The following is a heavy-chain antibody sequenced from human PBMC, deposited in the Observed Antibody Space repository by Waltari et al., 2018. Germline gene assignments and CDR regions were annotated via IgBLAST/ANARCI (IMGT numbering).Heavy chain of an antibody. Sequence: QVQLQQWGAGLLKPSETLSLTCAVYGGSFSGYYWSWIRQPPGKGLEWIGEINHSGSTNYNPSLKRRVTISVDTSKNQFSRKLSSVTAADTAVYYWARGISNSTKGRDYYYYYYMDVWGKGTTVTVSS. J-gene: IGHJ6*03. CDR2: INHSGST. CDR3: ARGISNSTKGRDYYYYYYMDV. V-gene: IGHV4-34*01. D-gene: IGHD4-4*01. CDR1: GGSFSGYY.